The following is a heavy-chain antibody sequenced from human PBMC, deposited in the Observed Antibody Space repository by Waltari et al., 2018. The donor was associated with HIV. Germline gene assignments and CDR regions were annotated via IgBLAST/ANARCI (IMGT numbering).Heavy chain of an antibody. D-gene: IGHD3-3*01. V-gene: IGHV3-73*01. CDR1: GLTFRGSA. J-gene: IGHJ6*02. CDR3: TRHGSAFGVEV. CDR2: IRNKANNYAT. Sequence: EVQLVQSGGGLVQPGGSLKLSCAASGLTFRGSAIHWVRQASGKGLEWVGRIRNKANNYATSYGVSVRGRFTISRDDSKNTAYLHMDGLKSDDTAVYYCTRHGSAFGVEVWGQGTTVTVSS.